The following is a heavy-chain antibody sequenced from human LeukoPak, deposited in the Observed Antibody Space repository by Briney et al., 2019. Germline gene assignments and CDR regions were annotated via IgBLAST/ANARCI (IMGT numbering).Heavy chain of an antibody. Sequence: PSETLSLTCTVSGGSISRSSYYWGWIRQPPGKGLEWIGSIYYSGSTYYNPSLKSRVTISVDTSKNQFSLKLSSVTAADTAVYYCARDLHYYGSGTYAFDIWGQGTMVTVSS. CDR1: GGSISRSSYY. V-gene: IGHV4-39*07. CDR3: ARDLHYYGSGTYAFDI. D-gene: IGHD3-10*01. CDR2: IYYSGST. J-gene: IGHJ3*02.